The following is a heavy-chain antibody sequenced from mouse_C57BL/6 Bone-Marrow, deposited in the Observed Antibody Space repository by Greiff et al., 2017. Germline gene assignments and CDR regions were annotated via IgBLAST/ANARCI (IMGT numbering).Heavy chain of an antibody. J-gene: IGHJ3*01. CDR2: IDPANGNT. V-gene: IGHV14-3*01. D-gene: IGHD4-1*01. CDR3: APHWDEEAPWFAY. Sequence: VQLQQSVAELVRPGASVKLSCTASGFNIKNTYMHWVKQRPEQGLEWIGRIDPANGNTKYAPKFQGKATITADTSSKTAYLQLSSLTSEDTAIYYCAPHWDEEAPWFAYWGQGTLVTVSA. CDR1: GFNIKNTY.